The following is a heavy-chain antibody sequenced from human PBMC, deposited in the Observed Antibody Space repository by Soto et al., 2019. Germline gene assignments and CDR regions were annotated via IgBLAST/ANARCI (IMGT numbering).Heavy chain of an antibody. D-gene: IGHD4-4*01. J-gene: IGHJ4*02. V-gene: IGHV1-46*01. CDR3: ARYDYNGYYFDY. CDR2: INPSGGST. Sequence: ASVKVSCKASGYTFSTYYMHWARQAPGQGYEWMGIINPSGGSTTYAQKFQGRVTMTRDTSTTTVYMELSSLKSEDTAVYYCARYDYNGYYFDYWGQGTLVTVSS. CDR1: GYTFSTYY.